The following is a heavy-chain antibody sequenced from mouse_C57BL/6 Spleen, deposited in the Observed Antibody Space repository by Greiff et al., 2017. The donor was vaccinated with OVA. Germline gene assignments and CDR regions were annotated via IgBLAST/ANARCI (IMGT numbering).Heavy chain of an antibody. Sequence: VQLQQSGAELVRPGASVTLSCKASGYTFTDYEMHWVKQTPVHGLEWIGAIDPETGGTAYNQKFKGKAILTADKPSSTAYMELRSLTSEDSAVYYCTAPYCYSNYYWGQGTTLTVSS. D-gene: IGHD2-5*01. CDR1: GYTFTDYE. J-gene: IGHJ2*01. CDR3: TAPYCYSNYY. CDR2: IDPETGGT. V-gene: IGHV1-15*01.